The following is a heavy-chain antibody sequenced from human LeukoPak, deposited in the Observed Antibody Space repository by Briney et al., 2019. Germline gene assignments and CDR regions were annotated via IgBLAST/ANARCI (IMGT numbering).Heavy chain of an antibody. CDR1: GYSFTSNY. D-gene: IGHD6-13*01. Sequence: SVKVSCKASGYSFTSNYIHWVRQAPGQGLEWMGGIIPIFGTANYAQKFQGRVTITADESTSAAYMELSSLRSEDTAVYYCARSPLSSRWYMYYYGMDVWGQGTTVTVSS. V-gene: IGHV1-69*13. J-gene: IGHJ6*02. CDR3: ARSPLSSRWYMYYYGMDV. CDR2: IIPIFGTA.